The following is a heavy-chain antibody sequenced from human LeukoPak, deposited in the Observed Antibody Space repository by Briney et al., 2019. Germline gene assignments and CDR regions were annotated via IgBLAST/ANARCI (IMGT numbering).Heavy chain of an antibody. J-gene: IGHJ6*03. CDR2: IYYSGST. CDR1: GGSISSYY. CDR3: ARGYCTNGVCYTAYYYYYMDV. Sequence: PSETLSLTCTVSGGSISSYYWSWIRQPPGKGLEWIGYIYYSGSTNYNPSLKGRVTISVDTSKNQFSLKLSSVTAADTAVYYCARGYCTNGVCYTAYYYYYMDVWGKGTTVTVSS. V-gene: IGHV4-59*01. D-gene: IGHD2-8*01.